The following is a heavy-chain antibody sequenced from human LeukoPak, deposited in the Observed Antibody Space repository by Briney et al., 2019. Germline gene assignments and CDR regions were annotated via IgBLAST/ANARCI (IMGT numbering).Heavy chain of an antibody. J-gene: IGHJ5*02. CDR1: GYTFTSYG. CDR3: ARDWVAPRHNVDTAMVKAAWFDP. Sequence: ASVKVSCKASGYTFTSYGISWVRQAPGQGLEWMGWISAYNGNTNYAQKLQGRVTMTTDTSTSTAYMELRSLRSDDTAVYYCARDWVAPRHNVDTAMVKAAWFDPWGQGTLVTVSS. CDR2: ISAYNGNT. V-gene: IGHV1-18*01. D-gene: IGHD5-18*01.